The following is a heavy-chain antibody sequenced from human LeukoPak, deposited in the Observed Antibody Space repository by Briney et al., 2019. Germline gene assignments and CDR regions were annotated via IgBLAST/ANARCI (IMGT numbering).Heavy chain of an antibody. Sequence: SETLSPTCTVSGGSFSNYSWSWIRQPPGKGLEWIGYIYYSGSTNYNPSLKSRVTISVDTSKNQFSLKLSSVTAADTAVYYCWRSKWDYFDIWGQGTMVTVSS. CDR2: IYYSGST. V-gene: IGHV4-59*08. D-gene: IGHD1-26*01. CDR1: GGSFSNYS. J-gene: IGHJ3*02. CDR3: WRSKWDYFDI.